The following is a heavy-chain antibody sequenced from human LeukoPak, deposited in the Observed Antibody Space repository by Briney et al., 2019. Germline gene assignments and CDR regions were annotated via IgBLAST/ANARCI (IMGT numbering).Heavy chain of an antibody. J-gene: IGHJ4*02. CDR1: GFTFSSYS. CDR2: ISSSSSTR. V-gene: IGHV3-48*01. CDR3: ARAGFTFSDYFGSFFDY. D-gene: IGHD3-10*01. Sequence: GGSLRLSCAASGFTFSSYSMNWVRQAPGKGLEWVSHISSSSSTRYYADSVKGRFTLSRDNAKNSLYLQMNSLRAEDTAVCYCARAGFTFSDYFGSFFDYWGQGTLVTVSS.